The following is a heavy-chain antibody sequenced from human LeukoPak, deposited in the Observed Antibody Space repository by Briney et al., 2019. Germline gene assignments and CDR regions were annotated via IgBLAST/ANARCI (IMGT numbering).Heavy chain of an antibody. CDR1: GGSISSGDYY. CDR2: IYDSGST. J-gene: IGHJ4*02. Sequence: SETLSLTCTVSGGSISSGDYYWSWIRQPPGKGLEWIGYIYDSGSTMYNPSLRGRVTMSVDTSKNQFSLKLSSVTAADTAMYYCAREAGSSSWGQVDYWGQGTLVTVSS. D-gene: IGHD6-13*01. CDR3: AREAGSSSWGQVDY. V-gene: IGHV4-61*08.